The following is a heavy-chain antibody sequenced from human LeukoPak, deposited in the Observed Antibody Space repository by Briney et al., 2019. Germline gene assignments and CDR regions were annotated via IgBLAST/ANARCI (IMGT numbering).Heavy chain of an antibody. V-gene: IGHV4-34*01. Sequence: SETLSLTCAVYGGSFSGYYWNWIRQPPGKGLEWIGEINHSGSTNYNPSLKSRVTISVDTSKNQFSLKLSSVTAADTAVYYCARFLSIAAATFGYWGQGTLVTVSS. J-gene: IGHJ4*02. D-gene: IGHD6-13*01. CDR2: INHSGST. CDR3: ARFLSIAAATFGY. CDR1: GGSFSGYY.